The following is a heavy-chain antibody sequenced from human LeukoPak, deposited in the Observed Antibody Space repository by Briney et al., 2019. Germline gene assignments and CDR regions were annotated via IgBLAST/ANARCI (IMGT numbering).Heavy chain of an antibody. CDR2: IWYDGSNK. D-gene: IGHD3-3*02. J-gene: IGHJ5*02. CDR3: ATSLGESTFET. Sequence: GGSLRLSCAASGFKFRNYGMHWVRQAPGKGLEWVAVIWYDGSNKYYADSVKGRFTISSDNSTNTLYVQMNSLRVEDTAVYYCATSLGESTFETWGQGTLVTVSS. CDR1: GFKFRNYG. V-gene: IGHV3-33*01.